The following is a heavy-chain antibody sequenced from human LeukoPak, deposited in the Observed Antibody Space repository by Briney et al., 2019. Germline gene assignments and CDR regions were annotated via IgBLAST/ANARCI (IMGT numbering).Heavy chain of an antibody. CDR1: GGSISSGDYC. V-gene: IGHV4-30-4*01. D-gene: IGHD2-15*01. Sequence: SQTLSLTCTVSGGSISSGDYCWSWIRQPPGKGLEWIGYIYYSGSTYYNPSLKSRVTISVDTSKNQFSLKLSSVTAADTAVYYCASLSGRGYYYYGMDVWGQGTTVTVSS. J-gene: IGHJ6*02. CDR2: IYYSGST. CDR3: ASLSGRGYYYYGMDV.